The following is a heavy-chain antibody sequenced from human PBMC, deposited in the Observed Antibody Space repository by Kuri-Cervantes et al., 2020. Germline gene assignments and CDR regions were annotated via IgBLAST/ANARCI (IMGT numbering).Heavy chain of an antibody. V-gene: IGHV3-48*04. CDR3: TRDSRLDTAMVTTKSDLFDY. CDR1: GFIFRNAW. CDR2: ISSTTKTI. D-gene: IGHD5-18*01. J-gene: IGHJ4*02. Sequence: GGSLRLSCVASGFIFRNAWMNWVRQAPGKGLEWISYISSTTKTIYYADSVRGRFTISRDNAKNSLYLQMNSLRVDDTSVYYCTRDSRLDTAMVTTKSDLFDYWGQGTLVTVSS.